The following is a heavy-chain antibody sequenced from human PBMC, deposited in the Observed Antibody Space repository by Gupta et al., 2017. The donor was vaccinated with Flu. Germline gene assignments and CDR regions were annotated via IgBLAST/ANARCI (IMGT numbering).Heavy chain of an antibody. J-gene: IGHJ6*03. V-gene: IGHV4-34*01. Sequence: QVQLRQWCAGLVKPSETLSLTCPVDGGPLSDFFWNWIRQSHGTGLEWVGEINDACSTTYNPSLASRLTMSVDTSKNQFSLKLRSMTAADTAIYYCLGGREVPNSYYYLEVWDRGTTVTVSS. CDR1: GGPLSDFF. CDR2: INDACST. D-gene: IGHD3-16*01. CDR3: LGGREVPNSYYYLEV.